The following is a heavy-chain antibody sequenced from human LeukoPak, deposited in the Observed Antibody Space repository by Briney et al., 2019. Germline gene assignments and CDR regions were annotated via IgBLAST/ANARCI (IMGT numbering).Heavy chain of an antibody. CDR3: ARGAGYCGSTGCYGFYDY. CDR2: ICRSCSSK. Sequence: GGSLRLSCAASGFTFSDYYMSWIRQTPGKGLEWISYICRSCSSKFYVDSVKGRFTIFRDNARKSLYLQMNSLRVEDTTVYYCARGAGYCGSTGCYGFYDYWGQGTLVTVSS. D-gene: IGHD2-2*01. V-gene: IGHV3-11*04. CDR1: GFTFSDYY. J-gene: IGHJ4*02.